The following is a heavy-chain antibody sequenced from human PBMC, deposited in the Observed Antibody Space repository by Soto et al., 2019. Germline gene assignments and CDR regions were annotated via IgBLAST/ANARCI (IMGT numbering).Heavy chain of an antibody. CDR3: ARDTYSSGWSHYYYYGMDV. CDR2: TYYRSKWYN. CDR1: GDSVSSNSAA. Sequence: PSQTLSLTCAISGDSVSSNSAAWNWIRQSPSRGLEWLGRTYYRSKWYNDYAVSVKSRITINPDTSKNQFSLQLNSVTPEDTAVYYCARDTYSSGWSHYYYYGMDVWGQGTTGAVSS. D-gene: IGHD6-19*01. V-gene: IGHV6-1*01. J-gene: IGHJ6*02.